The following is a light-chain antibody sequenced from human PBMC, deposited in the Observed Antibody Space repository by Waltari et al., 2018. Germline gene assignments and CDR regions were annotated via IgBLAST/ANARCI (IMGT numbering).Light chain of an antibody. CDR3: SSYTRSSTYV. CDR2: DVS. V-gene: IGLV2-14*01. Sequence: QSALTQPASVSGSPGQSITIPCTGTSSDVGNYNYVSWYQQHPGKAPKLMIYDVSKRPSGVSNRFSGSKSGNTASLTISGLQAEDEADYYCSSYTRSSTYVFGTGTKVTVL. CDR1: SSDVGNYNY. J-gene: IGLJ1*01.